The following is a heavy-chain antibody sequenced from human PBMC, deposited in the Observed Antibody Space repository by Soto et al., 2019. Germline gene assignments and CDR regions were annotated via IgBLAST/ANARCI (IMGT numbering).Heavy chain of an antibody. D-gene: IGHD2-15*01. J-gene: IGHJ4*02. CDR1: GGTFSSYA. V-gene: IGHV1-69*01. Sequence: QVQLVQSGAEVKKPGSSVKVSCKASGGTFSSYAISWVRQAHGQGLEWMGGIIPIFGTANYAQKFQCRVTITADESTSTAYMDLSSLRSEDTALYYCARVGSAYCSGGSCYSEFDYWGQGTLVTVSS. CDR3: ARVGSAYCSGGSCYSEFDY. CDR2: IIPIFGTA.